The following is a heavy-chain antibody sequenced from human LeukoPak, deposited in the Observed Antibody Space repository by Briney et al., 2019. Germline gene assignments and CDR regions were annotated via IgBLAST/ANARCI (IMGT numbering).Heavy chain of an antibody. CDR2: FLYSGTT. D-gene: IGHD1-26*01. Sequence: SETLSLTCSVSNGAVKNYYWTWIRQPPGQGLEWIGNFLYSGTTTYRASLDSRLIISVDNSKNTVSLRLFSVTAADTAVYYCATLVYSESRYHFDTWGQGTLVTVSP. CDR3: ATLVYSESRYHFDT. V-gene: IGHV4-59*02. CDR1: NGAVKNYY. J-gene: IGHJ4*02.